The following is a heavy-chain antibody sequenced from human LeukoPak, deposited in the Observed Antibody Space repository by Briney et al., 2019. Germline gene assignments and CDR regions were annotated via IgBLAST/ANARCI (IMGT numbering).Heavy chain of an antibody. J-gene: IGHJ5*02. CDR2: ISGGGGTT. V-gene: IGHV3-23*01. Sequence: GGSLRLSCAASGFTFSSYAMSWVRQAPGKGLEWVSGISGGGGTTYYADSVKGRFTISRDNSKNTLYLQMNIVRGEDTAVYYCAKVAVAVTNWFDPWGQGTLVTVSS. CDR3: AKVAVAVTNWFDP. D-gene: IGHD6-13*01. CDR1: GFTFSSYA.